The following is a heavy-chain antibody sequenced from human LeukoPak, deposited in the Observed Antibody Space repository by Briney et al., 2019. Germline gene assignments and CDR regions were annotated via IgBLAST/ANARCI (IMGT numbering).Heavy chain of an antibody. D-gene: IGHD2-15*01. CDR1: GDSVSSNSAA. Sequence: SQTLSLTCAISGDSVSSNSAAWNWVRQSPSRGLEWLGRTYYRSKWSNDYAVSVKSRITINPDTSQNQFSLQLNSLTPEDTAVYYCARAPIGGWYFDLWGRGTLVTVSS. V-gene: IGHV6-1*01. CDR2: TYYRSKWSN. J-gene: IGHJ2*01. CDR3: ARAPIGGWYFDL.